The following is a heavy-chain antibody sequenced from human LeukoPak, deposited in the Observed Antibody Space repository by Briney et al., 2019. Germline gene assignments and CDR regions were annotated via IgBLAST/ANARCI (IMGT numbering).Heavy chain of an antibody. D-gene: IGHD3-10*02. V-gene: IGHV4-61*02. Sequence: PSQTLSLTCTVSGGSISSGSYYWSWIRQPAGKGLEWIGRIHTSGSTNYNPSLKSRVTISVDTSKNQFSLKLSSVTAADTAVYYCARDQDITMSARYFDYWGQGTLVTVSS. CDR2: IHTSGST. J-gene: IGHJ4*02. CDR3: ARDQDITMSARYFDY. CDR1: GGSISSGSYY.